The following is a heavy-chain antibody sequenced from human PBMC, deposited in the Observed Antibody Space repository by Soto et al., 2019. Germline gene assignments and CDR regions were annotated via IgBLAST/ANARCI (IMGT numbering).Heavy chain of an antibody. CDR2: FDPEDGET. CDR1: GYTLTELS. J-gene: IGHJ6*02. Sequence: EASVKVSCKVSGYTLTELSMHWVRQAPGKGLEWMGGFDPEDGETIYAQKFQGRVTMTEDTSTDTAYMELSSLRSEDTAVYYCATVKEYYYGMDVWGQGTTVTVSS. V-gene: IGHV1-24*01. CDR3: ATVKEYYYGMDV.